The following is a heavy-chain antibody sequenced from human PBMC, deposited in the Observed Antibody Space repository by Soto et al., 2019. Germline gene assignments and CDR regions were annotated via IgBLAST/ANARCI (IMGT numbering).Heavy chain of an antibody. CDR2: ISGSGDST. D-gene: IGHD6-25*01. CDR1: GFTFSSYA. Sequence: EVQLLESGGGLVQPGGSLRLSCAASGFTFSSYAMSWVRQAPGKGLEWVSVISGSGDSTYYADSVRGGFTISRDNSKEKLYLQMNSLRAEDTAVYYCAKDRDGGAAGPTKVYGMDVWGQGTTVTVSS. V-gene: IGHV3-23*01. CDR3: AKDRDGGAAGPTKVYGMDV. J-gene: IGHJ6*01.